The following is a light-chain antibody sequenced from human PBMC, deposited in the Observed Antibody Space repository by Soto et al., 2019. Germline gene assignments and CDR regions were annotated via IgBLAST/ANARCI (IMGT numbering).Light chain of an antibody. CDR2: GAS. Sequence: EVVMTQSPATLSVSPGERATLSCRASQSISDNLVWYQQKPGQAPRLLLYGASTRATGTPARFSGGGSGADYFLTISSLQSEDSAVYYCQQYNSWLWTFGQGTKVDIK. CDR3: QQYNSWLWT. V-gene: IGKV3-15*01. CDR1: QSISDN. J-gene: IGKJ1*01.